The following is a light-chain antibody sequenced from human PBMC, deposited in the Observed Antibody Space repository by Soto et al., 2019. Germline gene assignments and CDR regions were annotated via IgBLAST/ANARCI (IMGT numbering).Light chain of an antibody. CDR3: SSYTSSSTLGV. CDR2: EVN. V-gene: IGLV2-14*01. J-gene: IGLJ1*01. CDR1: SSDVGGYNY. Sequence: QSALTQPASVSGSPGQSITISCTGTSSDVGGYNYVSWYQQHPGKAPKLMIYEVNNRPSGVSNRFSGSKSGRTASLTISGLQAEDEADYYCSSYTSSSTLGVFGTGTKLTVL.